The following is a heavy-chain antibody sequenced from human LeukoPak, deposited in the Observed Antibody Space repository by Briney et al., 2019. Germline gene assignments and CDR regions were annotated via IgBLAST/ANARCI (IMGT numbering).Heavy chain of an antibody. CDR3: VRVATTSSGWYHFDN. CDR2: SQTTKPNSCTT. Sequence: GGSLRLSCAASGFAITDHHMDWVRQAPGKGMEWVGRSQTTKPNSCTTEYAASVKGRFTISRDDSKDSLYLQLNSLKTEDTAVYYCVRVATTSSGWYHFDNWGQGTLVTVSS. D-gene: IGHD6-13*01. J-gene: IGHJ4*02. V-gene: IGHV3-72*01. CDR1: GFAITDHH.